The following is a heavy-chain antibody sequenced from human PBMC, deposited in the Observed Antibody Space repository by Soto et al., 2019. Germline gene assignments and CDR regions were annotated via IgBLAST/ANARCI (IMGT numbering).Heavy chain of an antibody. D-gene: IGHD6-19*01. Sequence: GGSLRLSCAASRFTFSSYAMSWVRQAPGKGLEWVSAISGSGGSTYYADSVKGRFTISRDNSKNTLYLQMNSLRAEDTAVYYCAKDRSSSGWYVQAFDIWGQGTMVTVSS. V-gene: IGHV3-23*01. CDR1: RFTFSSYA. CDR3: AKDRSSSGWYVQAFDI. CDR2: ISGSGGST. J-gene: IGHJ3*02.